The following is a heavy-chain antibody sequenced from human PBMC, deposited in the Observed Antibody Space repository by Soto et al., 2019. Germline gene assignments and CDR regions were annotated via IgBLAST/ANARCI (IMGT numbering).Heavy chain of an antibody. D-gene: IGHD6-19*01. Sequence: QAPGKGLEWVSVIYSGGSTHYADSVEGRFTISRDISKNTLYLQMNSLRAEDTAVYYCARDPGSIAVAGTIWGQGTLVTVSS. CDR3: ARDPGSIAVAGTI. J-gene: IGHJ4*02. CDR2: IYSGGST. V-gene: IGHV3-53*01.